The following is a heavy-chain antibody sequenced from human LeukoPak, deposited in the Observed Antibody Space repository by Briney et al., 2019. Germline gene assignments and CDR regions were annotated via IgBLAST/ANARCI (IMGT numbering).Heavy chain of an antibody. V-gene: IGHV4-39*01. CDR2: VYYSGKT. J-gene: IGHJ4*02. D-gene: IGHD6-13*01. CDR3: ARTPWYNFDY. Sequence: PSETLSLTCTVSGGSISSNTYYWGWIRQPPGKGLEWIGSVYYSGKTYYNSSLKSRVTISVDTSKNQFSLKLSSVTAADTAVYYCARTPWYNFDYWGQGTLVTVSS. CDR1: GGSISSNTYY.